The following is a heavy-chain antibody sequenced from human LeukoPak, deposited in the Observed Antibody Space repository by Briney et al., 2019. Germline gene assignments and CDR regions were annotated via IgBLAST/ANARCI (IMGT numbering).Heavy chain of an antibody. Sequence: GGSLRLSCAASGFTFSSYAMSWVRQAPGKGLEWVSAISGGGGSTYYADSVKGRFTISRDNSKNTLYLQMNSLRAEDTAVYYCAKQAYDSSGYYTQSFDYWGQGTLVTVSS. V-gene: IGHV3-23*01. D-gene: IGHD3-22*01. CDR1: GFTFSSYA. CDR3: AKQAYDSSGYYTQSFDY. J-gene: IGHJ4*02. CDR2: ISGGGGST.